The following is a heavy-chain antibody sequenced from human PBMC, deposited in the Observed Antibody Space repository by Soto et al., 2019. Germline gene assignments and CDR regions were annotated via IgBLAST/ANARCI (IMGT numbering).Heavy chain of an antibody. CDR1: GGSISSSSYY. CDR3: ARVDSSSWWKYYFDY. CDR2: IYFSGST. Sequence: PSETLSLTCTVSGGSISSSSYYWGWIRQPPGKGLEWIGSIYFSGSTYYNPSLKSRVTISVDTSKNQFSLKLSSVTAADTAVYYCARVDSSSWWKYYFDYWGQGTLVTVSS. J-gene: IGHJ4*02. V-gene: IGHV4-39*07. D-gene: IGHD6-13*01.